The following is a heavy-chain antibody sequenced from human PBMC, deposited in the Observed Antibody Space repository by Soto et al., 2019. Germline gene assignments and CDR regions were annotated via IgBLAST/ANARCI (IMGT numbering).Heavy chain of an antibody. CDR2: TIPVFDTA. V-gene: IGHV1-69*06. CDR3: ARGVYGSGNYYTGPSAFDI. J-gene: IGHJ3*02. D-gene: IGHD3-10*01. Sequence: QVQLEQSGAEVKKPGSSVKVSCKASGGTLSDHGVSWLRQAPGQVLEWVGGTIPVFDTAKYAQKFQGRVTIAAHKSTNIAYMELSSLRSEDTAFYYCARGVYGSGNYYTGPSAFDIWGQGTMVIVSS. CDR1: GGTLSDHG.